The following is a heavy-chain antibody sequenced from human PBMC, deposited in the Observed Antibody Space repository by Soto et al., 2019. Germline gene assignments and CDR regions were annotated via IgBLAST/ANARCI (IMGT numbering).Heavy chain of an antibody. D-gene: IGHD3-16*02. V-gene: IGHV3-30-3*01. CDR1: GFTFSSYA. Sequence: QVQLVESGGGVVQPGRSLRLSCAASGFTFSSYAMHWVRQAPGKGLEWVAVISYDGSNKYYADSVKGRFTISRDNSKNTLYLQMNSLRAEDTAVYYCASDGVWGSYRYDYVDYWGQGTLVTVSS. CDR3: ASDGVWGSYRYDYVDY. CDR2: ISYDGSNK. J-gene: IGHJ4*02.